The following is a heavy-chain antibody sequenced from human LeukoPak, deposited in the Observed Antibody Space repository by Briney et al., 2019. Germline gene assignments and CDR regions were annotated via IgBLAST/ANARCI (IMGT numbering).Heavy chain of an antibody. D-gene: IGHD2-2*01. J-gene: IGHJ3*02. CDR1: GGSISSGNYY. Sequence: SQTLSLTCSVSGGSISSGNYYWSWIRQPAGKGLEWIGRSYTSGSTNYNPSLKSRVTISVDTSKNQFSLRLNSVTAADTAVYYCARRYCSSTNCHDAFDIWGQGTMVTVSS. V-gene: IGHV4-61*02. CDR3: ARRYCSSTNCHDAFDI. CDR2: SYTSGST.